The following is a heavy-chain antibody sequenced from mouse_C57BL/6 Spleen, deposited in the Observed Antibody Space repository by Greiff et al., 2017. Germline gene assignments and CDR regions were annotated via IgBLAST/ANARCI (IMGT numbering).Heavy chain of an antibody. CDR2: IWTCGGT. J-gene: IGHJ4*01. D-gene: IGHD1-1*01. Sequence: VQRVESGPGLVAPSQSLSITCTVSGFSLTSYAISWVRQPPGKGLEWLGVIWTCGGTNYNSALKSRQSVSKDNAKSQVFLKMNSLRTDDTARDYCATTITTVVAYYARDYWGQGTSVTVSS. CDR1: GFSLTSYA. V-gene: IGHV2-9-1*01. CDR3: ATTITTVVAYYARDY.